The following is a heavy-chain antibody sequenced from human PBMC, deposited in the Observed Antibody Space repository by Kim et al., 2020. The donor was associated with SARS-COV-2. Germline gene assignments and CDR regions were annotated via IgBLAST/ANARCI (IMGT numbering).Heavy chain of an antibody. CDR2: IWYDGSNK. CDR3: ARDCRRWGEITIHPMDV. V-gene: IGHV3-33*01. D-gene: IGHD3-9*01. J-gene: IGHJ6*02. Sequence: GGSLRLSCAASGFTFSSYGMHWVRQAPGKGLEWVAVIWYDGSNKYYADSVKGRFTISRDNSKNTLYLQMNSLRAEVTAVYYCARDCRRWGEITIHPMDVWGQETTVTVYS. CDR1: GFTFSSYG.